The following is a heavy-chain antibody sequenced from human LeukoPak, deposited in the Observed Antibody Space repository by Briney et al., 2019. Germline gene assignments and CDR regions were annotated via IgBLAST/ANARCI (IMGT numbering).Heavy chain of an antibody. V-gene: IGHV3-23*01. CDR2: ISGSGGST. Sequence: GGSLRLSCAASGFTFSSYSTNWVRQAPGKGLEWVSAISGSGGSTYYADSVKGRFTISRDNSKNTLYLQMNSLRAEDTAVYYCASGRGDYDILTGYYTNAFDIWGQGTMVTVSS. J-gene: IGHJ3*02. CDR1: GFTFSSYS. CDR3: ASGRGDYDILTGYYTNAFDI. D-gene: IGHD3-9*01.